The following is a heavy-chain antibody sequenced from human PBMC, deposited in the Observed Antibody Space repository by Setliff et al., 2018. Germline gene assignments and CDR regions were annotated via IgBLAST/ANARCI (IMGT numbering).Heavy chain of an antibody. Sequence: LSLTCAVSGYSIRSGNYWGWIRQPPGKGLEWIGSIYHSGSTYYNPSLKSRVTISVDTSKNQFSLKLSSVTAADMAVYYCAREQWLDPPGYYYMDVWAKGTTVTVSS. CDR2: IYHSGST. D-gene: IGHD6-19*01. CDR1: GYSIRSGNY. V-gene: IGHV4-38-2*02. CDR3: AREQWLDPPGYYYMDV. J-gene: IGHJ6*03.